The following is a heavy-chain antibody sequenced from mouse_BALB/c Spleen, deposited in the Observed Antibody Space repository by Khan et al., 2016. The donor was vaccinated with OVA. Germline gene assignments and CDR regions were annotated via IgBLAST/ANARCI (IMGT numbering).Heavy chain of an antibody. CDR3: ARENYYGRGCYAMDY. J-gene: IGHJ4*01. CDR2: IGPGSSNS. CDR1: GYTFTSYW. Sequence: DLVKPGTSVKLSCKASGYTFTSYWIHWIKQRPGQGLEWIGRIGPGSSNSYYNEMFKGKASLTVDTSSSTAYIQLSSLSSEDSAVYFCARENYYGRGCYAMDYWGQGSSVTVSS. D-gene: IGHD1-1*02. V-gene: IGHV1S41*01.